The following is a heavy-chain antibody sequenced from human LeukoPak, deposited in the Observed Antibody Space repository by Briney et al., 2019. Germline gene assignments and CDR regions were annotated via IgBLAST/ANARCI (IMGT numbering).Heavy chain of an antibody. D-gene: IGHD3-10*01. CDR1: GFTFGDYA. J-gene: IGHJ4*02. CDR2: IRSKAYGGTT. CDR3: TRVLYYYGSGSPY. Sequence: GGSLRLSCTASGFTFGDYALSWVRQAPGKGLEWVGFIRSKAYGGTTEYAASVKGRFTISRDDSKSIAYLQMNSLKTEDTAVYYCTRVLYYYGSGSPYWGQGTLVTVSS. V-gene: IGHV3-49*04.